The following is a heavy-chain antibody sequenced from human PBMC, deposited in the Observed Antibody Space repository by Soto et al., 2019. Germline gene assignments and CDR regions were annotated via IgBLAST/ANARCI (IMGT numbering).Heavy chain of an antibody. D-gene: IGHD3-22*01. CDR1: GFTFSSYA. V-gene: IGHV3-23*01. CDR2: ISGSGGRT. Sequence: EVQLLESGGGLVQPGGSLRLSCAASGFTFSSYAMSWVRQAPGKGLEWVSAISGSGGRTYYADSVKGRFTLFRDNSKNTLYLQMSSLRAEDTAVYYCAVLIVVVMSPDYWGQGTLVTVSS. CDR3: AVLIVVVMSPDY. J-gene: IGHJ4*02.